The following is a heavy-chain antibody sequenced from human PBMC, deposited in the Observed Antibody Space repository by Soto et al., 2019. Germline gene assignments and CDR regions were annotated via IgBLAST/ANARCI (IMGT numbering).Heavy chain of an antibody. V-gene: IGHV3-23*01. D-gene: IGHD3-10*01. CDR3: AKDRKVRGVITNYFDY. CDR1: GFTFSSYA. Sequence: EVQLLESGGGLVQPGGSLRLSCAASGFTFSSYAMSWVRQAPGKGLEWVSAISGSGGSTYYADSVKGRFTISRDNSKNTLYLQMNSLRAEDTAVYYCAKDRKVRGVITNYFDYWGQGTLVTLSS. CDR2: ISGSGGST. J-gene: IGHJ4*02.